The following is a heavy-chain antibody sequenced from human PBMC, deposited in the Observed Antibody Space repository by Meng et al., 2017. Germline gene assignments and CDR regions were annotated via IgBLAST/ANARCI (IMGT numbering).Heavy chain of an antibody. CDR2: INHSGST. Sequence: QGQLQQWGAGLLKPSETLPLTCAVYGGSFSGYYWSWIRQPPGKGLEWIGEINHSGSTNYNPSLKSRVTISVDTSKNQFSLKLSSVTAADTAVYYCAREVVAALDYWGQGTLVTVSS. J-gene: IGHJ4*02. CDR3: AREVVAALDY. V-gene: IGHV4-34*01. D-gene: IGHD2-15*01. CDR1: GGSFSGYY.